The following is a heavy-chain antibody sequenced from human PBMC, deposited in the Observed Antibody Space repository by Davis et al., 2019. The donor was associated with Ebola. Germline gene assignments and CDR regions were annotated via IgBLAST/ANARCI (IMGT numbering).Heavy chain of an antibody. V-gene: IGHV1-18*01. CDR1: GYTFTSYG. J-gene: IGHJ6*02. CDR2: ISAYNGNT. CDR3: ARGPDYGDYAPLYYYNGMDV. Sequence: ASVQVSCKASGYTFTSYGISWVRQAPGQGLEWMGWISAYNGNTNYAQKLQGRVTMTTDTSTSTAYMELRSLSSDDTAVYYCARGPDYGDYAPLYYYNGMDVWGQGTTVTVSS. D-gene: IGHD4-17*01.